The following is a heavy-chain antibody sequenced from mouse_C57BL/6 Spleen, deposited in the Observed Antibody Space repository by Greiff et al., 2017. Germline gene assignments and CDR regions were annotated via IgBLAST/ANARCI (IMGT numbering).Heavy chain of an antibody. CDR3: ARFDYDEGFAY. CDR2: IHPNSGST. J-gene: IGHJ3*01. Sequence: QVQLQQPGAELVKPGASVKLSCKASGYTFTSYWMHWVKQRPGQGLEWIGMIHPNSGSTNYNEKFKSKATLTVDKSSSTAYMQLSSLTSEDSAVYYCARFDYDEGFAYGGQGTLVTVSA. CDR1: GYTFTSYW. V-gene: IGHV1-64*01. D-gene: IGHD2-4*01.